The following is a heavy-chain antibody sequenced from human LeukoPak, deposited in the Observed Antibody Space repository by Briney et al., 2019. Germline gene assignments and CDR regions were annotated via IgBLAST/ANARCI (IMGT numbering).Heavy chain of an antibody. J-gene: IGHJ3*02. V-gene: IGHV3-48*01. CDR2: ISGHSSTI. CDR3: AKAGQLEEVADI. Sequence: GGSLRLSCAASGFTFSSYSMNWVRQAPGKGLEWVSYISGHSSTIYYADSVKGRFTISRDNSKNTLYLQMNSLRAEDTAVYYCAKAGQLEEVADIWGQGTMVTVSS. D-gene: IGHD6-6*01. CDR1: GFTFSSYS.